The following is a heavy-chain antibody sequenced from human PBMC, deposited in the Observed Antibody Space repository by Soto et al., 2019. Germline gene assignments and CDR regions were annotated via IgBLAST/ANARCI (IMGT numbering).Heavy chain of an antibody. CDR1: GGSISSYY. D-gene: IGHD6-13*01. V-gene: IGHV4-59*01. Sequence: PSETLSLTCTVSGGSISSYYWSWIRQPPGKGLEKTTFIYYSGNAIYIPSLNSRVTISVDTSKNQFSLKLSSVTAADTAVYYCARGTEIAADWFDPWGQGTLVTVSS. CDR2: IYYSGNA. J-gene: IGHJ5*02. CDR3: ARGTEIAADWFDP.